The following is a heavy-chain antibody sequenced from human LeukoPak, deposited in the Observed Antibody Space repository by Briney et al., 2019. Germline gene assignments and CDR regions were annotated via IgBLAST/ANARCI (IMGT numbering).Heavy chain of an antibody. J-gene: IGHJ4*02. CDR2: ISYDGTNK. D-gene: IGHD1-26*01. V-gene: IGHV3-30*04. CDR1: GFAFSSYA. CDR3: ARDPLRERQTGYFDS. Sequence: GGSLRLSCEASGFAFSSYAMHWVRQAPGKGLEWVAVISYDGTNKYYADSVKGGFTISRDNSKNTVFLLMSSLRAEDTAVYYCARDPLRERQTGYFDSWGQGTLVTVSS.